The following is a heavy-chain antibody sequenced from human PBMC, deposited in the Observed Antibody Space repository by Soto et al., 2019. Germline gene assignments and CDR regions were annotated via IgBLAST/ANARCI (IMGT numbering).Heavy chain of an antibody. V-gene: IGHV1-3*01. J-gene: IGHJ5*02. CDR1: GYNFTGYA. CDR3: ARDNSSSWYGQTNWFDP. Sequence: ASVKVSCKASGYNFTGYAMHWVRQATGKRLEWMGWINAGNGNTKYSQKFQGRVTITRDTSASTAYMELSSLRSEDTAVYYCARDNSSSWYGQTNWFDPWGQGTLVTVSS. D-gene: IGHD6-13*01. CDR2: INAGNGNT.